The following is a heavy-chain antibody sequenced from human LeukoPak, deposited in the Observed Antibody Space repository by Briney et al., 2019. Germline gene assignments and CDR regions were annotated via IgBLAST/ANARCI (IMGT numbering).Heavy chain of an antibody. CDR3: ARGRGIIAGATFFDY. V-gene: IGHV4-38-2*02. D-gene: IGHD1-26*01. Sequence: SETLSPTCTVSGYSISSDCYWGWIRQPPGKGLEWIGTIYHSGNTDYNPSLKTRVTISVDTSKDHVSMKLSSVTAADTAIYYCARGRGIIAGATFFDYWGQGTLVTVSS. CDR1: GYSISSDCY. J-gene: IGHJ4*02. CDR2: IYHSGNT.